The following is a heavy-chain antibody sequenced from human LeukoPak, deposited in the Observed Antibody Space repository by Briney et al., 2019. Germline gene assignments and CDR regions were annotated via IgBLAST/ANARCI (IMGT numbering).Heavy chain of an antibody. Sequence: GGSLRLSCAASGFRFSGYWMHWVRQAPGKGLVWVALINHDSTGPNYADSLKGRFSISRDNAKDTLYLQMNSLRAADTAVYYCARAGPDWRIDYWGQGTLVTVSS. CDR3: ARAGPDWRIDY. CDR2: INHDSTGP. D-gene: IGHD3-9*01. CDR1: GFRFSGYW. V-gene: IGHV3-74*01. J-gene: IGHJ4*02.